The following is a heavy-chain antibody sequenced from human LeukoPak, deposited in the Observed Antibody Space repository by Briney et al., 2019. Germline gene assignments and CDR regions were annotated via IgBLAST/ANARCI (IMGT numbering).Heavy chain of an antibody. CDR2: ISYDGSNK. CDR1: GFTFSSYA. D-gene: IGHD4-17*01. Sequence: GGSLRLSCAASGFTFSSYAIHWVRQAPGKGLEWVAVISYDGSNKYYADSVKGRFTISRDNSKNTLYLQMNSLRAEDTAVYYCARETGSTVGSTDFDYWGQGTLVTVSS. CDR3: ARETGSTVGSTDFDY. V-gene: IGHV3-30-3*01. J-gene: IGHJ4*02.